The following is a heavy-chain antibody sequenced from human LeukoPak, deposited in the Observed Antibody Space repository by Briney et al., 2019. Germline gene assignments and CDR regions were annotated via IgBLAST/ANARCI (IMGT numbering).Heavy chain of an antibody. CDR1: GFTFSSYW. CDR3: ARNSYGSGSYYEIYDY. J-gene: IGHJ4*02. CDR2: ISSSSSYI. D-gene: IGHD3-10*01. Sequence: PGGSLRPSCAASGFTFSSYWMSWVRQAPGKGLEWVSSISSSSSYIYYADSVKGRFTISRDNAKNSLYLQMNSLRAEDTAVYYCARNSYGSGSYYEIYDYWGQGTLVTVSS. V-gene: IGHV3-21*01.